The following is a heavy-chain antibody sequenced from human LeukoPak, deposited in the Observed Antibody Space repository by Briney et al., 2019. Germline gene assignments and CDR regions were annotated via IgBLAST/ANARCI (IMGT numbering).Heavy chain of an antibody. J-gene: IGHJ6*02. CDR1: GFTFSSYS. CDR2: ISGSGGST. CDR3: AKSSGWYAYYYGMDV. Sequence: GGSLRLSCAASGFTFSSYSMNWVRQAPGKGLEWVSAISGSGGSTYYADSVKGRFTISRDNSKNTLYLQMNSLRAEDTAVYYCAKSSGWYAYYYGMDVWGQGTTVTVSS. V-gene: IGHV3-23*01. D-gene: IGHD6-13*01.